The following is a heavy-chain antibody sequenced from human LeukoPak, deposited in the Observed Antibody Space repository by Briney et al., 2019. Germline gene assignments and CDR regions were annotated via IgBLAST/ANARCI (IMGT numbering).Heavy chain of an antibody. CDR3: GRRTYGIGFTD. CDR2: IYYTGST. J-gene: IGHJ4*02. V-gene: IGHV4-39*01. CDR1: GGSISSSPHY. D-gene: IGHD6-19*01. Sequence: SETLSLTCTVFGGSISSSPHYWGWIRQPPGKGLEWIGCIYYTGSTLYHPSLESRVTISADTSKNQFSLKLTSVTAADTAVYYCGRRTYGIGFTDWGQGTMVTVSS.